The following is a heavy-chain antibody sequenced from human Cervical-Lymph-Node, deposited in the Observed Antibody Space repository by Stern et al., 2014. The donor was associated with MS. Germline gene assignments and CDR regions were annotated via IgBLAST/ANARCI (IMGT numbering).Heavy chain of an antibody. CDR3: ALSAETSDRWYSLGYDL. V-gene: IGHV1-69*01. J-gene: IGHJ5*02. D-gene: IGHD6-13*01. CDR1: GGTFSKFP. CDR2: IFPVFGTP. Sequence: VQLVESGAEVTKPGSSAKVSCKASGGTFSKFPSSWVRQAPGQGLEWMRGIFPVFGTPSYAQEFRGRVTITADVSTSTVYMELSSLRSDDTAVYYCALSAETSDRWYSLGYDLWGQGTLVTVSS.